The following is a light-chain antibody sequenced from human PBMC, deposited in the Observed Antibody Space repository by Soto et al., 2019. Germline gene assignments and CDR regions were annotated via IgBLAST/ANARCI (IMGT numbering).Light chain of an antibody. CDR3: QQRSNWPPT. J-gene: IGKJ1*01. V-gene: IGKV3D-20*02. Sequence: DIVLTQSPGTLSLSPGERATLSCRASQSVNSRYLAWYQQKPGQSPRLLIYAASSRATGIPDRFSGSGSGTDFTLTITSLEPEDFAVYYCQQRSNWPPTFGQGTKVDIK. CDR2: AAS. CDR1: QSVNSRY.